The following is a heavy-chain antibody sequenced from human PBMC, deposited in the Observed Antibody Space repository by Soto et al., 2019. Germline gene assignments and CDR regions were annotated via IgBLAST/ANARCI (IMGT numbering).Heavy chain of an antibody. J-gene: IGHJ5*02. Sequence: QVQLQESGPGLVKPSQTLSLTCTVSGGSIISGGYYWSWIRQHPGKGLEWIGYIYYSGSTYYNPSLKSRVTISVYTSKNQFSLKLSSVTAADTAVYYCARGRYSYGPQVFDPWGQGTLVTVSS. CDR1: GGSIISGGYY. CDR2: IYYSGST. D-gene: IGHD5-18*01. CDR3: ARGRYSYGPQVFDP. V-gene: IGHV4-31*03.